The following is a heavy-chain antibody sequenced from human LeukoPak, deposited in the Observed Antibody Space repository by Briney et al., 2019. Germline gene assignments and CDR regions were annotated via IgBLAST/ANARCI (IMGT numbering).Heavy chain of an antibody. Sequence: SETLSLSCTVSGVSFSSSSYYWGWIRHPPGKELEWVGSIYYRRSTYYAPSLKSRVTIPVDTSKSQFSLKLSSVTAADKAVYYCAREDHREGYKYHDYWGQGTLVTVSS. V-gene: IGHV4-39*07. J-gene: IGHJ4*02. CDR1: GVSFSSSSYY. D-gene: IGHD5-24*01. CDR2: IYYRRST. CDR3: AREDHREGYKYHDY.